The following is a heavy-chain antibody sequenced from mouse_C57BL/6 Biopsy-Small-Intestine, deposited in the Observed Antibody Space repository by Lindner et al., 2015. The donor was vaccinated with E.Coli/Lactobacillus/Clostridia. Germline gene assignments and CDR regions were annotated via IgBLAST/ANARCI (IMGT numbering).Heavy chain of an antibody. J-gene: IGHJ2*01. CDR3: ARRNNYMNYDDY. CDR2: INPNTGGT. Sequence: VQLQESGPELVKPGASVKISCKASNYSFTGYYMHWVKQSPEKSLEWIGEINPNTGGTTYNQNFKAKATLTVDKSSSTAYMQLKNLTSEDSAVYFCARRNNYMNYDDYWGQGTTLTVSS. V-gene: IGHV1-42*01. D-gene: IGHD2-5*01. CDR1: NYSFTGYY.